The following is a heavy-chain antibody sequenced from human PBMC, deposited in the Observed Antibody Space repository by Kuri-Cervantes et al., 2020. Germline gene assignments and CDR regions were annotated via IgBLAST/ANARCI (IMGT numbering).Heavy chain of an antibody. Sequence: GGSLRLSCAASGFTFSSYEMNWVRQAPGKGLEWVSSISSSSSYIYYADSVKGRFTISRDNAKNSLYLQMNSLRAEDTAVYYCARECGGHPNYFDYWGQGTLVTVSS. CDR3: ARECGGHPNYFDY. J-gene: IGHJ4*02. CDR2: ISSSSSYI. CDR1: GFTFSSYE. V-gene: IGHV3-21*04. D-gene: IGHD2-21*01.